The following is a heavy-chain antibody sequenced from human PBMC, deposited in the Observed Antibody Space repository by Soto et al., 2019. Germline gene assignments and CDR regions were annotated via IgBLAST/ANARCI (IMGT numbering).Heavy chain of an antibody. CDR1: GYSFTDYH. Sequence: QVQLVQSGAEVKKPGASVKVSCKASGYSFTDYHIHWVRQAPGQGLEWLGRINPKSGGTSTAQKFQGWVTMTTDTSISTASMELTRLTSDDTAIYYCAKELRHDYNLAYFAHWGQGTLVTVSS. CDR3: AKELRHDYNLAYFAH. V-gene: IGHV1-2*04. CDR2: INPKSGGT. D-gene: IGHD4-4*01. J-gene: IGHJ4*02.